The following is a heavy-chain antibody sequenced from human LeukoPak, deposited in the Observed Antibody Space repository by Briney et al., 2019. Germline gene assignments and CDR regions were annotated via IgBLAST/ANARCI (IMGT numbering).Heavy chain of an antibody. CDR2: ISDRGSI. J-gene: IGHJ4*02. CDR3: VRHRVGHRYAYYFDF. D-gene: IGHD3-16*02. V-gene: IGHV4-59*08. Sequence: SETLSLTCTVSGASLSSFYWSWTRQPPGKGLEWIGYISDRGSIYYNPSLKSRATISEDTSKNQFSLRLSSVTAADTAVFYCVRHRVGHRYAYYFDFWGQGTLVTVSS. CDR1: GASLSSFY.